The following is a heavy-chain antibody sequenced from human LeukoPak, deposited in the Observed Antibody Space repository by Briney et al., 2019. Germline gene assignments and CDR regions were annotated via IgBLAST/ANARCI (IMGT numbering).Heavy chain of an antibody. D-gene: IGHD3-16*01. CDR2: VNSDGSST. CDR1: GFTFNTYW. V-gene: IGHV3-74*01. J-gene: IGHJ3*02. Sequence: GGSLRLSCAASGFTFNTYWMHWVRQVPGKGLVWVSRVNSDGSSTSYADSVKGRFTISRDNAKNTLYMQMNNLRVEDTAVYYCARDWGSRGSTNAFDMWGQGTMVTVSS. CDR3: ARDWGSRGSTNAFDM.